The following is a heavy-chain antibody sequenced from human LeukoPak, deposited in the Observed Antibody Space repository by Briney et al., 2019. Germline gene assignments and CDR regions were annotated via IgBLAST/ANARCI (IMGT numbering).Heavy chain of an antibody. CDR1: GGSISSSSYY. V-gene: IGHV4-39*07. J-gene: IGHJ4*02. CDR3: ARANHRWLQIRGPFDY. CDR2: IYYSGST. D-gene: IGHD5-24*01. Sequence: SETLSLTCTVSGGSISSSSYYWGWIRQPPGKGLEWIGSIYYSGSTYYNPSLKSRITISVDTSKNQFSLKLSSVTAADTAVYYCARANHRWLQIRGPFDYWGQGTLVTVSS.